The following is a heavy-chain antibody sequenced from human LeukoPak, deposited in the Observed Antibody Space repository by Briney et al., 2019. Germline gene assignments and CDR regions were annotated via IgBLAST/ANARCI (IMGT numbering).Heavy chain of an antibody. CDR3: AKLFSGPGPVVVALWYFDY. D-gene: IGHD2-15*01. Sequence: GGSLRLSCAASGFTFSSYSMNWVRQAPGKGLEWVSSISSSSSYIYYADSVKGRFTISRDNSKNTLYLQMNSLRAEDTAVYYCAKLFSGPGPVVVALWYFDYWGQGTLVTVSS. J-gene: IGHJ4*02. V-gene: IGHV3-21*04. CDR1: GFTFSSYS. CDR2: ISSSSSYI.